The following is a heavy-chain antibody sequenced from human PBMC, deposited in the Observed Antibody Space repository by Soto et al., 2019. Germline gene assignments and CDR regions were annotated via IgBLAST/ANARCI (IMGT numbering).Heavy chain of an antibody. Sequence: QITLKESGPTLVKPTQTLTLTCTFSGFSLSTNGMGVGWIRQPPGKALEWLALIHWDDDKRYSPSLESRLTNTKDPSKPQVVLTMTNMDPVDTGTYSCAQGRCGDACYPIHFDHWGQGTLVAVSP. CDR2: IHWDDDK. CDR3: AQGRCGDACYPIHFDH. CDR1: GFSLSTNGMG. V-gene: IGHV2-5*02. D-gene: IGHD2-21*02. J-gene: IGHJ4*02.